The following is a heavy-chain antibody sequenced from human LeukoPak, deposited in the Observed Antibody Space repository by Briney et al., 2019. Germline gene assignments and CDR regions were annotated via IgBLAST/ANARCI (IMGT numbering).Heavy chain of an antibody. CDR2: INSDGGST. V-gene: IGHV3-74*01. CDR3: ARVWTAVVPAAMPIYYFDY. CDR1: GFTFSSYW. Sequence: GGSLRLSCAASGFTFSSYWMHWVRQAPGKGLVWVSRINSDGGSTSYADSVKGRFTIPRDNAKNTLYLQMNSLRAEDTAVYYCARVWTAVVPAAMPIYYFDYWGQGTLVTVSS. D-gene: IGHD2-2*01. J-gene: IGHJ4*02.